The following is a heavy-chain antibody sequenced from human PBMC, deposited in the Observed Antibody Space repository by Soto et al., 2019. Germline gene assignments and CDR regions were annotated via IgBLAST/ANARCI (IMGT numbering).Heavy chain of an antibody. CDR2: INHSGST. J-gene: IGHJ4*02. CDR1: GGSFSGYY. D-gene: IGHD2-2*01. Sequence: SETLSLTCAVYGGSFSGYYWSWIRQPPGKGLEWIGEINHSGSTNYNPSLKSRVTISVDTSKNQFSLKLSSVTAADTAVYYCARGDTNYSDYWGQGTLVTVSS. V-gene: IGHV4-34*01. CDR3: ARGDTNYSDY.